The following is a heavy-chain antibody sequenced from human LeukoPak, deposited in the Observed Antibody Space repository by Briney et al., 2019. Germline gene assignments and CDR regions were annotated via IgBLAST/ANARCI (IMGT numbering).Heavy chain of an antibody. J-gene: IGHJ4*02. D-gene: IGHD2-15*01. Sequence: GASVKVSCXASGYTFTRYGISWVRQAPGQGLAWMGWMSANNGDTNCAQKFQGRVTMTTDTSTSTAYMELRSLRSDDTAVYYCARDFFHGHCAGLSCFLLDYWGQGSLVTVSS. V-gene: IGHV1-18*01. CDR3: ARDFFHGHCAGLSCFLLDY. CDR2: MSANNGDT. CDR1: GYTFTRYG.